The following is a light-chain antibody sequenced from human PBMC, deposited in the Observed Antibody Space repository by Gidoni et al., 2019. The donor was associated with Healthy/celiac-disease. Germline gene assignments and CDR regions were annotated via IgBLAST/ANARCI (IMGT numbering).Light chain of an antibody. J-gene: IGLJ2*01. V-gene: IGLV2-14*01. CDR1: SSDVGGYTY. CDR3: SSETSSSTHVV. Sequence: QSALPQPASVSGSPGQSITISCTGTSSDVGGYTYVSWDQQHPGNAPKLMIYEVSNRPSGVYNRFSGSKSGNTASLTISGLQAEDEADYYCSSETSSSTHVVFGGGTKLTVL. CDR2: EVS.